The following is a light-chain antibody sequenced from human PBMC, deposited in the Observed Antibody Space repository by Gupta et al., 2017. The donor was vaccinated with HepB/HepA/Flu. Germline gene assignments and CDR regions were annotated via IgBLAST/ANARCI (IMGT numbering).Light chain of an antibody. CDR1: SSNIGSNY. Sequence: QPVLTQPPSASGTPGQRVTLSCSGSSSNIGSNYVYWYQQLPGTAPKLLIYRNNQRPSGVPDRFSGSKSGTSASLAISGLRSEDEADYYCAACDDSLSGWVFGGGTKLTVL. V-gene: IGLV1-47*01. CDR2: RNN. J-gene: IGLJ3*02. CDR3: AACDDSLSGWV.